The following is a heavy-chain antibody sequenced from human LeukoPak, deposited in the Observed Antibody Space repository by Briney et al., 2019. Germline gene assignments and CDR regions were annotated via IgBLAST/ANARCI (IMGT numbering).Heavy chain of an antibody. Sequence: SETLSLTCTVSGVSIGGYYWSWLRQPPGKGPEWLGYTHHSGTTNYNPSVGSRLTTSVDTSRKQVSLKLSSVTAADIAVYYCARHSADRAFDIWGQGTMVTVSS. CDR1: GVSIGGYY. CDR2: THHSGTT. D-gene: IGHD6-25*01. J-gene: IGHJ3*02. V-gene: IGHV4-59*08. CDR3: ARHSADRAFDI.